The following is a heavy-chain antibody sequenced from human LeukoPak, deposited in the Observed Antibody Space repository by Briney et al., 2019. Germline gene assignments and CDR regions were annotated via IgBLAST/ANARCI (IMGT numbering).Heavy chain of an antibody. V-gene: IGHV1-69*05. D-gene: IGHD2-2*01. J-gene: IGHJ6*03. Sequence: AVTVSCKASRGTFSSYAISWVRQAPRQGVGWVGGIIPIFGTANYAQKFQGRVTITTDESTSTAYMELSSLISEDTAVYYCAVVVGPAAHKAPYYYYYMDVWGKGTTVTVSS. CDR3: AVVVGPAAHKAPYYYYYMDV. CDR1: RGTFSSYA. CDR2: IIPIFGTA.